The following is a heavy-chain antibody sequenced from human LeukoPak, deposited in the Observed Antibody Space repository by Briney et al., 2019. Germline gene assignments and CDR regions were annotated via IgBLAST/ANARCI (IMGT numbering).Heavy chain of an antibody. CDR1: GGSISSYY. CDR2: VNPRGST. V-gene: IGHV4-34*01. J-gene: IGHJ4*02. Sequence: PSETLSLTCTFSGGSISSYYWNWIRQSPGKGLEWIGEVNPRGSTNYNPSLKTRVTISADTSKNQFSLRLTSVTAADTAVYYCARSPLWTIAARPLDNWGQGALVTVSS. D-gene: IGHD6-6*01. CDR3: ARSPLWTIAARPLDN.